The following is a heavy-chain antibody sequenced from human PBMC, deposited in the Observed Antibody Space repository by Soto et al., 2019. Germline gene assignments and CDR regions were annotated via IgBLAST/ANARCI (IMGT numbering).Heavy chain of an antibody. CDR3: ARYYCTSTSCFLFDY. CDR1: GGSISSSSYY. J-gene: IGHJ4*02. CDR2: IYYSGST. V-gene: IGHV4-39*07. Sequence: SETLSLTCTVSGGSISSSSYYWGWIRQPPGKGLEWIGSIYYSGSTYYNPSLKSRLTISVDTSKNQFSLKLSSVTAADTAVYYCARYYCTSTSCFLFDYWGQGTLVTVSS. D-gene: IGHD2-2*01.